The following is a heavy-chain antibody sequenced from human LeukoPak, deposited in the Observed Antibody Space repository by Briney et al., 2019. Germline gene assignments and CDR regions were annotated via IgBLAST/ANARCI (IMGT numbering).Heavy chain of an antibody. D-gene: IGHD5-12*01. Sequence: SETLSLTCAVYGGSFSGYYWSWIRQPPGKGLVWIGEINHGGNTNYNPSLKSRVTISVDTSKNQFSLQLRSVTAADTGIYYCARMKNSHSGYDNNWGQGTLVTVSS. V-gene: IGHV4-34*01. CDR3: ARMKNSHSGYDNN. CDR1: GGSFSGYY. J-gene: IGHJ4*02. CDR2: INHGGNT.